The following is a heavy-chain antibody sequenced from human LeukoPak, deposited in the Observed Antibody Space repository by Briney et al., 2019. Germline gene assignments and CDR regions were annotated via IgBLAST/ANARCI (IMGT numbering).Heavy chain of an antibody. D-gene: IGHD6-19*01. CDR1: GFTFSSYW. CDR3: ARPLYSSGWYGAFDI. V-gene: IGHV3-74*01. J-gene: IGHJ3*02. Sequence: GGSLRLSCAASGFTFSSYWMHWVRQVPGKGLVWVSRINSDGSSTSYADSVKGRFTISRDNAKNTLYLQMNSLRAEDTAVYYCARPLYSSGWYGAFDIWGQGTMVTVSS. CDR2: INSDGSST.